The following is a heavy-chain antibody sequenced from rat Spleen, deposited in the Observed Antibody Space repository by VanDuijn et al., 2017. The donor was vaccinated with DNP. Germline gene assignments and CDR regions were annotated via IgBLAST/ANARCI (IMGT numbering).Heavy chain of an antibody. Sequence: EVQLVESGGGFVQPGRSLKLSCAASGFTFSNYAMAWVRQAPTKGLEWVTSIIDSGGTSYYRDSVKGRFTVSRDNAKSTLYLQMNSLRSEDTATYYCTRETGDCGQGGMVTVSS. CDR2: IIDSGGTS. V-gene: IGHV5S23*01. J-gene: IGHJ2*01. CDR3: TRETGD. CDR1: GFTFSNYA. D-gene: IGHD5-1*01.